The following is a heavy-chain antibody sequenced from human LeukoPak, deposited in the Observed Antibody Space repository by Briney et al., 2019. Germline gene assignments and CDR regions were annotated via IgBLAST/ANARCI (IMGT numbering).Heavy chain of an antibody. Sequence: SQTLSLTCTVSGGSISSGGYYWSWIRQHPGTGLEWIGYIYYSGSTYYNPSLKSRVTISVDTSKNQFSLKLSSVTAADTAVYYCARVFDCGGDCYWFDPWGQGTLVTVSS. J-gene: IGHJ5*02. V-gene: IGHV4-31*03. CDR2: IYYSGST. CDR1: GGSISSGGYY. D-gene: IGHD2-21*02. CDR3: ARVFDCGGDCYWFDP.